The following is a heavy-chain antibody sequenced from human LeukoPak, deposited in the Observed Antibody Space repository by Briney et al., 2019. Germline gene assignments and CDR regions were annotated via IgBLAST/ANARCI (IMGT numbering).Heavy chain of an antibody. CDR1: GFTFRSYA. CDR3: AKDMAEVPGPSDY. J-gene: IGHJ4*02. D-gene: IGHD3-10*01. CDR2: LSGRGGSI. Sequence: PVGSLRLSCAASGFTFRSYAMTWVPQAPGRGREWVSSLSGRGGSIYYADSVKGRFTISRDNSKNTLYLQMNSLRAEDTAVYYCAKDMAEVPGPSDYWGQGTLVTVSS. V-gene: IGHV3-23*01.